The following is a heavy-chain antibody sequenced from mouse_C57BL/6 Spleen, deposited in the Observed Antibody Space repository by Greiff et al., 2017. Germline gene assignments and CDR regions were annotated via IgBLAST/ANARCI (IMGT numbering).Heavy chain of an antibody. J-gene: IGHJ2*01. CDR1: GFSFNTYA. D-gene: IGHD4-1*01. Sequence: EVQVVESGGGLVQPKGSLKLSCAASGFSFNTYAMNWVRQAPGKGLEWVARIRSKSNNYATYYADSVKDRFTISRDDSESMLYLQMNNLKTEDTAMYYCVRYWDGFDYWGQGTTLTVSS. CDR3: VRYWDGFDY. V-gene: IGHV10-1*01. CDR2: IRSKSNNYAT.